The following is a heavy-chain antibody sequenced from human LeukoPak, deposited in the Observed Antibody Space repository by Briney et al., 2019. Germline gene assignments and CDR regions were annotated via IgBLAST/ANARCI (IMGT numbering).Heavy chain of an antibody. CDR3: ARGPIVVVLAATPLDS. CDR1: GYTFTSYD. D-gene: IGHD2-15*01. V-gene: IGHV1-2*02. J-gene: IGHJ4*02. CDR2: INPDSGGT. Sequence: GASVKVSCKASGYTFTSYDINWVRQAPGQGLEWMGWINPDSGGTNYAQKFQGRVTMTRDTSISTAYMELSRLRSDDTAMYYCARGPIVVVLAATPLDSWGQGTLVTVSS.